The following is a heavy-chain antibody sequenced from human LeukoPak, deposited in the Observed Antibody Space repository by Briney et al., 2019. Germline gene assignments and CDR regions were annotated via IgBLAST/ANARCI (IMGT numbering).Heavy chain of an antibody. CDR3: VGGIGWQPDY. J-gene: IGHJ4*02. CDR1: AGFTFSDYW. V-gene: IGHV3-7*03. D-gene: IGHD6-19*01. CDR2: ISQDGREK. Sequence: GGSLTLFCAASAGFTFSDYWMNWVRQAPGKGLEWVAIISQDGREKLYVDSVKGRFTISRDNAKSSLYLQINSLRAEDTAVYYCVGGIGWQPDYWGQGTLVTVSS.